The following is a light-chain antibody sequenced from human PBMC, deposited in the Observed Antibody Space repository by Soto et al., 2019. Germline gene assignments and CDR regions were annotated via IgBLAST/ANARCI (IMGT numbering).Light chain of an antibody. CDR3: SSYTTGSPYV. J-gene: IGLJ1*01. CDR1: SSDVGGYNF. V-gene: IGLV2-14*01. Sequence: ALTQPASVSGSPGQSITISCTGTSSDVGGYNFVSWYQQRPGEAPKLIIYEVTNRPSGLFNRFSGSKSGNTASLTISGLHTEDEADYYCSSYTTGSPYVFGTGTKVTVL. CDR2: EVT.